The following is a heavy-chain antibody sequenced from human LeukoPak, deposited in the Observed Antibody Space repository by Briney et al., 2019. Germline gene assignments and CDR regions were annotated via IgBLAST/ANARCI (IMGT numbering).Heavy chain of an antibody. CDR2: IYSGGST. CDR1: GFTVSSNY. CDR3: ATSGSGSYSFDY. D-gene: IGHD3-10*01. Sequence: GGSLRLSCAASGFTVSSNYMSWVRQAPGKGLEWVSVIYSGGSTYYADSVKGRFTISRDNSKNTLYLQMNSLRAEDTAVYYCATSGSGSYSFDYWGQGTLVTVSS. V-gene: IGHV3-53*01. J-gene: IGHJ4*02.